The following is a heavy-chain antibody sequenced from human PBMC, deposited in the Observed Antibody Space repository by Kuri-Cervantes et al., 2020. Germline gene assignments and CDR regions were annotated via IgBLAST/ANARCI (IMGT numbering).Heavy chain of an antibody. D-gene: IGHD3-22*01. Sequence: LSLTCAASGFTFSSYGMHWVRQAPGKGLEWVAVISYDGSNKYYADSVKGRFTISRDNSKNTLYLQMNSLRAEDTAVYYCARDRYDSSGYLFDYWGQGTLVTVSS. CDR3: ARDRYDSSGYLFDY. CDR2: ISYDGSNK. CDR1: GFTFSSYG. V-gene: IGHV3-30*03. J-gene: IGHJ4*02.